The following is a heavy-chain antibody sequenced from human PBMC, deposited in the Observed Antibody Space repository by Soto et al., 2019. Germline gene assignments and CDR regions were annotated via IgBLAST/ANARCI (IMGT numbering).Heavy chain of an antibody. CDR3: ARDRSYYDSSGYYDYDAFDI. CDR2: IYYSGST. D-gene: IGHD3-22*01. J-gene: IGHJ3*02. V-gene: IGHV4-61*01. Sequence: SETLSLTCTVCGGSVSSGSYYWSWILQPPGKGLEWIGYIYYSGSTNYNPSLKSRVTISVDTSKNQFSLKLSSVTAADTAVYYCARDRSYYDSSGYYDYDAFDIWGQGTMVTVSS. CDR1: GGSVSSGSYY.